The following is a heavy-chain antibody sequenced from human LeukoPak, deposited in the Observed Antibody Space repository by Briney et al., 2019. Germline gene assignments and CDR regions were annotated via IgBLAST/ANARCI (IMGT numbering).Heavy chain of an antibody. D-gene: IGHD1-26*01. Sequence: SETLSLTCTVSGGSISSSSYYWGWLRQPPGKGLEWIGSIYYSGSTYYNPSLKSRVTISVDTSKNQFSLKLSSVTAADTAVYYCAGGDNSGSYYDYWGQGTLVTVSS. V-gene: IGHV4-39*07. J-gene: IGHJ4*02. CDR3: AGGDNSGSYYDY. CDR1: GGSISSSSYY. CDR2: IYYSGST.